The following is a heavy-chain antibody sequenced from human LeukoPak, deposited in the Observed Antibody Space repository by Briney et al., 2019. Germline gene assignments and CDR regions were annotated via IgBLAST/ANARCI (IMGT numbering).Heavy chain of an antibody. D-gene: IGHD6-13*01. CDR2: ISAYNGNT. CDR3: ARGAAAGPDSPFDY. CDR1: GYTFTGYY. Sequence: ASVKVSCKASGYTFTGYYMHWVRQAPGQGLEWMGWISAYNGNTNYAQKLQGRVTMTTDTSTSTAYMELRSLRSDDTAVYYCARGAAAGPDSPFDYWGQGTLVTVSS. V-gene: IGHV1-18*04. J-gene: IGHJ4*02.